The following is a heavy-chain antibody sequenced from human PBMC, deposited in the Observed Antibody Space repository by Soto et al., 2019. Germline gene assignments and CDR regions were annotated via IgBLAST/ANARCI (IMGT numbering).Heavy chain of an antibody. J-gene: IGHJ4*02. CDR1: GYTFTSYY. CDR3: ARERVVQLERRRYFDY. CDR2: INPSGGST. Sequence: QVQLVQSGAEVKKPGASVKVSCKASGYTFTSYYMHWVRQAPGQGLEWMGIINPSGGSTSYAQKFQGRVTMTRDTSTSTVYMELSSLRSEDTAMYYCARERVVQLERRRYFDYWGQGTLVTVSS. V-gene: IGHV1-46*01. D-gene: IGHD1-1*01.